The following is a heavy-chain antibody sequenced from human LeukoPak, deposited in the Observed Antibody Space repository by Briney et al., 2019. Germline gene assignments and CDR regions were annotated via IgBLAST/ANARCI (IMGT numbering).Heavy chain of an antibody. CDR1: GFPFSSYG. J-gene: IGHJ4*02. CDR3: ARKTSSDSQYFDF. D-gene: IGHD2-21*02. Sequence: GGSLRLSCGVSGFPFSSYGMHWVRQAPGKGLEWVAVISYNGVNTFYADSVRGRFTISRDNSKNTLHLQMNSLRVEDTAVYYCARKTSSDSQYFDFWGQGTLVTVSS. V-gene: IGHV3-30*03. CDR2: ISYNGVNT.